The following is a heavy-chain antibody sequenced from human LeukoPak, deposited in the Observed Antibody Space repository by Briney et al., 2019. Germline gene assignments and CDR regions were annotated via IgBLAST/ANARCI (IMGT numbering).Heavy chain of an antibody. CDR3: AREHYYDSSGYFDY. CDR1: GFTFSDYY. Sequence: PGGSLRLSCAASGFTFSDYYMSWIRQAPGKGLEWVSYISSSGSTICYADSVKGRFTISRDNAKNSLYLQMNSLRAEDTAVYYCAREHYYDSSGYFDYWGQGTLVTVSS. J-gene: IGHJ4*02. D-gene: IGHD3-22*01. V-gene: IGHV3-11*01. CDR2: ISSSGSTI.